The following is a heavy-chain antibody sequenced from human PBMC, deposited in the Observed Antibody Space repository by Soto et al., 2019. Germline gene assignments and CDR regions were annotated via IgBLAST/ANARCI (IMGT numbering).Heavy chain of an antibody. J-gene: IGHJ4*02. Sequence: GGSLRLSCAASGFSFSSYAMSWLRQAPGKGLEWVSTVSGSDGKTFYADSVKGRFSISRDTSDNMLYLQMNSLRDDDTAVYYCARWSYLDYWGQGARVTVSS. CDR2: VSGSDGKT. CDR1: GFSFSSYA. CDR3: ARWSYLDY. V-gene: IGHV3-23*01. D-gene: IGHD2-15*01.